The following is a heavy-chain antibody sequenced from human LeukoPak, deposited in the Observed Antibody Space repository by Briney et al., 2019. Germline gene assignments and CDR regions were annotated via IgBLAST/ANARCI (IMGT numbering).Heavy chain of an antibody. J-gene: IGHJ6*03. V-gene: IGHV3-48*04. CDR3: AREGCFGSRCYSSTPSWYYYYMDV. Sequence: SGGSLRLSCAASGFTFSSYSMNWVRQAPGKGLEWVSYIGWNSGSIGYADSVKGRFTISRDNAKTSLYLQMDSLRAEDTAVYYCAREGCFGSRCYSSTPSWYYYYMDVWGKGTTVTVSS. D-gene: IGHD2-21*02. CDR1: GFTFSSYS. CDR2: IGWNSGSI.